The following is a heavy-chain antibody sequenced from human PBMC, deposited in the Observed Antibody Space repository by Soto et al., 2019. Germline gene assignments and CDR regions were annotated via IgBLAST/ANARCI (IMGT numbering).Heavy chain of an antibody. CDR3: ARAAYGSGNYYAPHYYYAMDV. CDR1: GASISSYF. D-gene: IGHD3-10*01. Sequence: PSETLSLTCSVSGASISSYFWSWIRQPPGKGLEWLGYILYTGNTNYNPSLKSRVTMSVDTSKNQVSLKLSSVTAADTAAYYCARAAYGSGNYYAPHYYYAMDVWGQGKTVTVSS. CDR2: ILYTGNT. J-gene: IGHJ6*02. V-gene: IGHV4-59*01.